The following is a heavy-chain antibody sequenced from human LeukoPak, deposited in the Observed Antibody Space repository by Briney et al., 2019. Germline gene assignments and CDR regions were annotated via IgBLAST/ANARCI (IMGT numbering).Heavy chain of an antibody. CDR1: GYTFTSYG. J-gene: IGHJ5*02. Sequence: ASVKVSCKASGYTFTSYGISWVRQAPGRGLEWMGWISAYNGNTNYAQKLQGRVTMTTDTSTSTAYMELRTLTSDDTAVYYCARDVPGSIGTTARFDPWGQGTLVTVSS. CDR3: ARDVPGSIGTTARFDP. V-gene: IGHV1-18*01. D-gene: IGHD1-1*01. CDR2: ISAYNGNT.